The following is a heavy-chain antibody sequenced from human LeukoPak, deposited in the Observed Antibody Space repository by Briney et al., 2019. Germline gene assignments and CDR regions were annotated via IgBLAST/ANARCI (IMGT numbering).Heavy chain of an antibody. CDR1: GYTFTSYG. D-gene: IGHD3-10*01. CDR2: ISAYNGNT. CDR3: ARAEPRLWFGELLYNWFDP. V-gene: IGHV1-18*01. Sequence: GASVKVSCKASGYTFTSYGISWVRQAPGQGLEWMGWISAYNGNTNYAQKLQGRVTMTTDTSTSTAYMELRSLRSDDTAVYYCARAEPRLWFGELLYNWFDPWGQGTLVTVSS. J-gene: IGHJ5*02.